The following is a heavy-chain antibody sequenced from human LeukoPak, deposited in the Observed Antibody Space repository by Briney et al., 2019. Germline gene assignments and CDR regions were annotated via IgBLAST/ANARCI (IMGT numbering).Heavy chain of an antibody. D-gene: IGHD5-18*01. Sequence: GGSLRLSCAASGFTFKLYWMHWVRQVPGKRPVWVSRINDDGSDTIYADSVRGRFTISRDNAKNSLYLQMNSLRAEDTAVYYCARALLGYSHGLGMDVWGQGTTVTVSS. V-gene: IGHV3-74*01. J-gene: IGHJ6*02. CDR2: INDDGSDT. CDR1: GFTFKLYW. CDR3: ARALLGYSHGLGMDV.